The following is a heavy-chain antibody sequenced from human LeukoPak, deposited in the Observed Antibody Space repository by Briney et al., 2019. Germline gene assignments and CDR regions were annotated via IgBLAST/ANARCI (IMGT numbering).Heavy chain of an antibody. D-gene: IGHD3-10*01. CDR1: GFSFSTYS. CDR3: ARDHVTMVRDYYYYGMDV. V-gene: IGHV3-48*01. CDR2: ISNSGSTI. Sequence: GGSLKLSCEASGFSFSTYSMNWVRQAPGKGLEWVSYISNSGSTIYSTDSVKGRFAISRDNAKNSLYLQMNSLRAEDMAVYCCARDHVTMVRDYYYYGMDVWGQGTTVTVSS. J-gene: IGHJ6*02.